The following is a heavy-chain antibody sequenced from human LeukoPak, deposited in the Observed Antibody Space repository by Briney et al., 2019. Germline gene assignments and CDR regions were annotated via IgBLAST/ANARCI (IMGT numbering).Heavy chain of an antibody. V-gene: IGHV3-74*01. Sequence: HPGGSLRLSCAASGFTFSTYWMHWVRQAPGKGLVWVSRINSDGSSINYADSVKGRFTISRDNAKNTLYLQMNSLRAEDTAVYYCARVSKIYDAFDIWGQGTMVTVSS. CDR3: ARVSKIYDAFDI. CDR2: INSDGSSI. CDR1: GFTFSTYW. J-gene: IGHJ3*02.